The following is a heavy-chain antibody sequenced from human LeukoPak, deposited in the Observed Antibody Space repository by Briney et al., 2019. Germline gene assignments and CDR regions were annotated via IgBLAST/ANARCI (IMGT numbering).Heavy chain of an antibody. CDR2: IKQGWSEK. Sequence: PGGSLRLSCAASGFTLITYWMTWLRQARGKGGEGVANIKQGWSEKYCVGAVKGRFTISRNNARNSLYLQMNSLKTDDTAVYYCARALYPQHIVVVNAKNYSYFDLCGRGTLVTVSA. V-gene: IGHV3-7*01. J-gene: IGHJ2*01. CDR1: GFTLITYW. CDR3: ARALYPQHIVVVNAKNYSYFDL. D-gene: IGHD2-21*01.